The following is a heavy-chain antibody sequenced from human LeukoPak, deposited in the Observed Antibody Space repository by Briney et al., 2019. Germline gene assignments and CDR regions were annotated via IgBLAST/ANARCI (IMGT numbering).Heavy chain of an antibody. CDR2: ISIYNRKI. V-gene: IGHV1-18*01. J-gene: IGHJ3*02. Sequence: ASVKVSCKASGYTFTSYGISWVRQAPGQGLEWMGWISIYNRKINYAQKFQGRVTMTTDTSTSTAYMELRSLRSDDTAVYYCARWDYYDSRTFDIWGQGTMVTVS. CDR1: GYTFTSYG. CDR3: ARWDYYDSRTFDI. D-gene: IGHD3-22*01.